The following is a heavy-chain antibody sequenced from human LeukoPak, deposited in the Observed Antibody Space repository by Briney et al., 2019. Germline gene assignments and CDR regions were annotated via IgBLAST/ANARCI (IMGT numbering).Heavy chain of an antibody. V-gene: IGHV1-8*01. Sequence: GSSVKVSCKASGGTFTSYDINWVRQATGQGLEWMGWMNPSSGNTGYAQKFQGRVTMTRNTSISTAYMELSSLRSEDTAVYYCARGQMGSGSYYFDYWGQGTLVTVSS. CDR1: GGTFTSYD. CDR2: MNPSSGNT. D-gene: IGHD1-26*01. J-gene: IGHJ4*02. CDR3: ARGQMGSGSYYFDY.